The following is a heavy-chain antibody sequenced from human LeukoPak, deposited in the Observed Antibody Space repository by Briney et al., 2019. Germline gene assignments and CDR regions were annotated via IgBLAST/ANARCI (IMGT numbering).Heavy chain of an antibody. J-gene: IGHJ5*02. CDR3: ARAGISSRSGWFDP. CDR1: GGSISSYY. CDR2: IYYSGST. V-gene: IGHV4-59*08. Sequence: TSETLSLTCTVSGGSISSYYWSWIRQPPGKGLEWIGYIYYSGSTNYNPSLKSRVTISVDTSKNQFSLKLSSVTAADTAVYYCARAGISSRSGWFDPWGQGTLVTVSS. D-gene: IGHD6-25*01.